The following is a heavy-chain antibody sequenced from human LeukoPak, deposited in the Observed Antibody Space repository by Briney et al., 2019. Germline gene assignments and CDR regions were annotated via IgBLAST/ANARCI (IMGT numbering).Heavy chain of an antibody. Sequence: SVKVSCKASGGTFSSYAISWVRQAPGQGLEWMGGIIPIFGTANYAQKFQGRVTITADESTSTAYMELSSLRSEDTAVCYCARAKLSGYYYYYYMDVWGKGTTVTVSS. CDR3: ARAKLSGYYYYYYMDV. CDR1: GGTFSSYA. J-gene: IGHJ6*03. CDR2: IIPIFGTA. V-gene: IGHV1-69*01. D-gene: IGHD2/OR15-2a*01.